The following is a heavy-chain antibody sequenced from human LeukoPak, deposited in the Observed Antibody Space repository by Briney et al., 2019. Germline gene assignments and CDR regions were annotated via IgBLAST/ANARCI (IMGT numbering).Heavy chain of an antibody. CDR2: VSDTGST. V-gene: IGHV4-59*01. Sequence: SETLSLTCTVSGGSISSYYWSWIRHPPGKGLEWIGYVSDTGSTNYKSSLKSRVTKSVDTSKNQFSLNLTSVTTAHTALYFLAGTTTPFDDGRRGTLVSVFS. CDR1: GGSISSYY. D-gene: IGHD4-11*01. J-gene: IGHJ4*01. CDR3: AGTTTPFDD.